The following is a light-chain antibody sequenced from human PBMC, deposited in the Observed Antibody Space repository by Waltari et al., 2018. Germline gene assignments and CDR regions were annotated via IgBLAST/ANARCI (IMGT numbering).Light chain of an antibody. CDR3: SSYTSSSSVV. V-gene: IGLV2-14*01. Sequence: QSALTLPASVSGSPGQSITISCTGTSSDVCGYNYVSWYQQHPGKAPKLLIQDVSYRPSGVSNRFSGSKSGNTASLTISGLQAEDEADYYCSSYTSSSSVVFGGGTKLTVL. CDR1: SSDVCGYNY. J-gene: IGLJ2*01. CDR2: DVS.